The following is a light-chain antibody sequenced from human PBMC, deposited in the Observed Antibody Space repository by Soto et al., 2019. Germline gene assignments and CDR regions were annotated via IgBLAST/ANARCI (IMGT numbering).Light chain of an antibody. J-gene: IGKJ5*01. Sequence: EILMTQSPATLSVSPGERATLSCRASQSVRSNLAWYQQKPGQAPSLLIYGASTRATGVPDRFSGTGSGTEFTLTISSLKSEDYAVYYCQQYKSWPPITFGQGTRLEL. CDR1: QSVRSN. CDR3: QQYKSWPPIT. V-gene: IGKV3-15*01. CDR2: GAS.